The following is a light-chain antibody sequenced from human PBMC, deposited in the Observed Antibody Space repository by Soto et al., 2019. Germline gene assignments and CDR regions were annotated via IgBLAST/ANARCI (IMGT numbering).Light chain of an antibody. CDR3: QQYGSSPR. CDR2: GAS. V-gene: IGKV3-20*01. J-gene: IGKJ1*01. Sequence: EILLTQSPGTLSLSPGERATLSCRASQSVTSSYLAWYKQKPCQAPRLLIYGASSRATGIPDRLSGSGSGTEFTLTISRMEPEDCAVYYCQQYGSSPRFGHGTKVDIK. CDR1: QSVTSSY.